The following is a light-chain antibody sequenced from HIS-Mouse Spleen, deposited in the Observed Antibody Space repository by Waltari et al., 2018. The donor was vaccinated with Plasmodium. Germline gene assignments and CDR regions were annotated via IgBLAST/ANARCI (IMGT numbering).Light chain of an antibody. CDR3: QQYNNWSFT. CDR2: GAS. Sequence: EIVMTQSPATLSVSPGERASQSVSSNLAWYQQKPGQAPRLLIYGASTRATGIPARFRGSGSGTEFTLTISILQSEDFAVYYCQQYNNWSFTFGPGTKVDIK. J-gene: IGKJ3*01. V-gene: IGKV3-15*01. CDR1: QSVSSN.